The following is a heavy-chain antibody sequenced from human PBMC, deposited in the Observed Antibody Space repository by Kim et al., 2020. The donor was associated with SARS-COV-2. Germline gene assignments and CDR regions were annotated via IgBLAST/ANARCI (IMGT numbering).Heavy chain of an antibody. D-gene: IGHD1-26*01. V-gene: IGHV1-69*01. CDR3: ARDPGAGWEHTTGDY. Sequence: KFQGRVTITADESTSTAYMEVSSLRSEDTAVYYCARDPGAGWEHTTGDYWGQGTLVTVSS. J-gene: IGHJ4*02.